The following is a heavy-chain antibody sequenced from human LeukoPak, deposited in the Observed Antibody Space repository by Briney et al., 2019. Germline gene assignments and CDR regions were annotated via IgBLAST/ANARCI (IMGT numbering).Heavy chain of an antibody. D-gene: IGHD6-13*01. Sequence: GGSLRLSCAASGFTFSDYYMSWIRQAPGKWLEWGSYISSISSYTNYADSVKGRFTISRDNAKKSLYLQTNSLRAEDTAVYYCARLAAARDYWGQGTLVTVS. V-gene: IGHV3-11*06. CDR1: GFTFSDYY. J-gene: IGHJ4*02. CDR3: ARLAAARDY. CDR2: ISSISSYT.